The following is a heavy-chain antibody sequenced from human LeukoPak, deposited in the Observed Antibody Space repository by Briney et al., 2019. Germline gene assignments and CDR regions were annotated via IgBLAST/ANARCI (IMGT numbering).Heavy chain of an antibody. CDR1: GFTFSSCA. Sequence: GGSLRLSCVASGFTFSSCAMSWVRQAPGKGLEWVSGIRGSGGSTSHADSVKGRFTISRDNSKNTLYLQMNSLSTEDTAVYYCARVSGAEAATGGYFDRWGQGTLVTVSS. J-gene: IGHJ4*02. CDR3: ARVSGAEAATGGYFDR. V-gene: IGHV3-23*01. D-gene: IGHD6-13*01. CDR2: IRGSGGST.